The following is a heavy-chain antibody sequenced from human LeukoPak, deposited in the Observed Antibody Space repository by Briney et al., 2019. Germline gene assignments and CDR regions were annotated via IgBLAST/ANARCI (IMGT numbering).Heavy chain of an antibody. J-gene: IGHJ4*02. Sequence: GGSLRLSCAASGFTFGSYAMSWVRQAPGKGVQWVSAISGGGGSTYYADSVKGRFTTSRENWKNTLYLQMNSLRAEDAAVYYCAKNGFHCTSTSCYSTSYYFDYWGQGTLVTVSS. CDR3: AKNGFHCTSTSCYSTSYYFDY. CDR2: ISGGGGST. CDR1: GFTFGSYA. V-gene: IGHV3-23*01. D-gene: IGHD2-2*01.